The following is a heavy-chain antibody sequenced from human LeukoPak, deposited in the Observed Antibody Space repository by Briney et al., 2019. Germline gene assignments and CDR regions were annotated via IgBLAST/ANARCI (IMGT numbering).Heavy chain of an antibody. CDR3: AKVRGSYYYYGMDV. V-gene: IGHV3-23*01. D-gene: IGHD1-26*01. J-gene: IGHJ6*02. Sequence: GSLRLSCAASGITFSSYAMSWVRQAPGKGLEWVSIISGSGVSTYYADSVKGRFTISRDNSKNTLYLQMNSLRAEDTAVYYCAKVRGSYYYYGMDVWGQGTTVTVSS. CDR1: GITFSSYA. CDR2: ISGSGVST.